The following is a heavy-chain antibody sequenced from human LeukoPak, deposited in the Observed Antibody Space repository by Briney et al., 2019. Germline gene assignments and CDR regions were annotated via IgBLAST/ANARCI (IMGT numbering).Heavy chain of an antibody. Sequence: PSETLSLTCTVSGGSISSYYWSWIRQPPGKGLERIGYIYTSGSTNYNPSLKSRVTISVDTSKNQFSLKLSSVTAADTAVYYCARQVSSSTYYFDYWGQGTLVTVSS. CDR2: IYTSGST. D-gene: IGHD6-6*01. J-gene: IGHJ4*02. CDR1: GGSISSYY. CDR3: ARQVSSSTYYFDY. V-gene: IGHV4-4*09.